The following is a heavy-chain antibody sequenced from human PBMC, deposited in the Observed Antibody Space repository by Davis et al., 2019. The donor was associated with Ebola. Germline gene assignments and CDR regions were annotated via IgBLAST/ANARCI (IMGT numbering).Heavy chain of an antibody. Sequence: GESLKISCAASGFTFSSYSMNWVRQAPGKGLEWVGFIRSKAYGGTTEYAASVKGRFTISRDDSKSIAYLQMNSLKTEDTAVYYCTRETRTWGQGTLVTVSS. J-gene: IGHJ5*02. CDR2: IRSKAYGGTT. CDR1: GFTFSSYS. V-gene: IGHV3-49*04. CDR3: TRETRT.